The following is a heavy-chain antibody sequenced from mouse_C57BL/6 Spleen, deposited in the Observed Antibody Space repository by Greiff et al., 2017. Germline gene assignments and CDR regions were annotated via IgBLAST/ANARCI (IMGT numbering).Heavy chain of an antibody. Sequence: DVMLVESGGGLVKPGGSLKLSCAASGFTFSDYGMHWVRQAPEKGLEWVAYISSGSSTIYYADTVKGRFTISRDNAKNTLFLQMTSLRSEDTAMYYCARQHYAMDDWGQGTSVTVSS. CDR3: ARQHYAMDD. CDR2: ISSGSSTI. V-gene: IGHV5-17*01. J-gene: IGHJ4*01. CDR1: GFTFSDYG.